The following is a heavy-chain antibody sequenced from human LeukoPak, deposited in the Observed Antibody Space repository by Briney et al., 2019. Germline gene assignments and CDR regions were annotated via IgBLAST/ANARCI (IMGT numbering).Heavy chain of an antibody. J-gene: IGHJ6*02. D-gene: IGHD4-11*01. CDR2: IKSKTDGGTT. CDR3: TTDWMTTVTTRVYYYYGMDV. CDR1: GFTFSNAW. V-gene: IGHV3-15*01. Sequence: GGSLRLSCAASGFTFSNAWMRWVRQAPGKGLEWVGRIKSKTDGGTTDYAAPVKGRFTISRDDSKNTLYLQMNSLKTEDTAVYYCTTDWMTTVTTRVYYYYGMDVWGQGTTVTVSS.